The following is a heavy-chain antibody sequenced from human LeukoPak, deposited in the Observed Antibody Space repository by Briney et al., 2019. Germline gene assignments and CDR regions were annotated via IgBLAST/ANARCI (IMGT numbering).Heavy chain of an antibody. CDR2: VNHSGST. Sequence: PSETLSLTCTVSGGSISSYYWSWLRQPPGKGLEWIGEVNHSGSTNYNPSLKSRVTISVDTSKNQFSLKLSSVTAADTAVYYCARHDGWEYYFDYWGQGSVGTVSS. J-gene: IGHJ4*02. CDR3: ARHDGWEYYFDY. CDR1: GGSISSYY. V-gene: IGHV4-34*01. D-gene: IGHD1-26*01.